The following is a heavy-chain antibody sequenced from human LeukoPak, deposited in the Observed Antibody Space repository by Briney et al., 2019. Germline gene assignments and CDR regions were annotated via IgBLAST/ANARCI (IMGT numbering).Heavy chain of an antibody. Sequence: PGGSLRLSCAASGFSFSTYYMGWIRQAPGKGLEWVSYISSGAGTSIYYADSVRGRFFISRDNDKNSLYLQMSSLGAEDTAIYYCYASAVVASDYWGQGTLVTVSS. V-gene: IGHV3-11*01. CDR3: YASAVVASDY. CDR2: ISSGAGTSI. J-gene: IGHJ4*02. D-gene: IGHD6-19*01. CDR1: GFSFSTYY.